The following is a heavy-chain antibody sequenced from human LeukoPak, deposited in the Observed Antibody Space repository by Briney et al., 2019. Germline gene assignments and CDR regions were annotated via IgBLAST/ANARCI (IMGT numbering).Heavy chain of an antibody. J-gene: IGHJ4*02. D-gene: IGHD2-2*01. V-gene: IGHV3-43*02. CDR1: GFTFDDYA. CDR3: AKVGCSSTSCYVGWEGEFDY. CDR2: ISGDGGST. Sequence: PGGSLRLSCAASGFTFDDYAMHWVRQAPGKGLEWVSLISGDGGSTYYADSVKGRFTISRDNSKNSLYLQMNSLRTEDTALYYCAKVGCSSTSCYVGWEGEFDYWGQGTQVTVSS.